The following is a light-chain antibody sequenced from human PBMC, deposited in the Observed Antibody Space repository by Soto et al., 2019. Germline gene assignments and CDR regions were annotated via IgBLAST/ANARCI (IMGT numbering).Light chain of an antibody. Sequence: DVVMNQSPLSLPVTLGQPASISCRSSQSLVFSDGNTYLNWFHQRPGQSPRRLIYKVSYRDSGVPDRFSASGSGTDFTLKISRVEAEDVGVYYCMQGTHWPRTFGQGTKVEIK. CDR3: MQGTHWPRT. V-gene: IGKV2-30*01. CDR2: KVS. J-gene: IGKJ1*01. CDR1: QSLVFSDGNTY.